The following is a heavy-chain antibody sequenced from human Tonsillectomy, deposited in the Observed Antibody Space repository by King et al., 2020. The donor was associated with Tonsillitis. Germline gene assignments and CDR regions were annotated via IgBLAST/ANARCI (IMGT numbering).Heavy chain of an antibody. Sequence: HVQLVESGGGVVQPGRSLRLSCAASGFTFSSYGMHWVRQAPGNGLEWVAVILYDGSNKYYADSGKGRFTISRDNFNNTLYLQMNSLRAEDTAGYYCAKDREYCSGGSGYSEDDYWGQGTLVTVSS. CDR3: AKDREYCSGGSGYSEDDY. D-gene: IGHD2-15*01. V-gene: IGHV3-30*18. CDR1: GFTFSSYG. CDR2: ILYDGSNK. J-gene: IGHJ4*02.